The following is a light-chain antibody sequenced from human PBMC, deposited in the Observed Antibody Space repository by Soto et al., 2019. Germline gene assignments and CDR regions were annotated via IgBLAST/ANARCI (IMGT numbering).Light chain of an antibody. Sequence: EIVLTQSPGTLSLSPGERATLSCRASQSVSSNLAWYQQKAGQAPRLLMYGASTRAIGIPGRFSGSGSGTEFTLTISSLQSEDFAVYYCQQSDKWPPTFGQGTKVDIK. CDR1: QSVSSN. V-gene: IGKV3-15*01. J-gene: IGKJ1*01. CDR2: GAS. CDR3: QQSDKWPPT.